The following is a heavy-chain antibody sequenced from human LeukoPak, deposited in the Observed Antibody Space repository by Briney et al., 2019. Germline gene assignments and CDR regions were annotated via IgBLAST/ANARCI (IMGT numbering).Heavy chain of an antibody. D-gene: IGHD1-26*01. CDR2: IKNDERTT. J-gene: IGHJ4*02. V-gene: IGHV3-74*01. CDR3: ATVFKGSSLQDY. CDR1: GFSITNNW. Sequence: PGGSLRLSCAASGFSITNNWMYWVRHAAGRGLVWVSRIKNDERTTVYADSVKGRFTISRDNARNTLFLQMNSLRAEDTAVYYCATVFKGSSLQDYWGQGTLVTVSS.